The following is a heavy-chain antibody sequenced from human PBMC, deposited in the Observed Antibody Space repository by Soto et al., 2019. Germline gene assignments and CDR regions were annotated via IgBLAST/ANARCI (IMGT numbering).Heavy chain of an antibody. CDR1: GGSFSGCY. CDR2: INHSGST. J-gene: IGHJ6*03. Sequence: SETLSLTCAVYGGSFSGCYWSWIRQPPGKGLEWIGEINHSGSTNYNPSLKSRVTISVDTSKNQFSLKLSSVTAADTAVYYCTTELDYGDYVFYYYYMDVWGKGTTVTVSS. D-gene: IGHD4-17*01. V-gene: IGHV4-34*03. CDR3: TTELDYGDYVFYYYYMDV.